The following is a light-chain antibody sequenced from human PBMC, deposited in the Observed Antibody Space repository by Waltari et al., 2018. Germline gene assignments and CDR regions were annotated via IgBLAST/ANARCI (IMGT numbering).Light chain of an antibody. Sequence: DVVMTQSPLSLPVTLGQAASISCKSSQSLIHTDGNTNLTWFHQRPGQSPRRLIYRVSNRDSGVPDRFSCSGSGTDFTLRISRVEAEDVGVYYCMQRTHWPYTFGQGTKLDIK. CDR1: QSLIHTDGNTN. J-gene: IGKJ2*01. V-gene: IGKV2-30*02. CDR3: MQRTHWPYT. CDR2: RVS.